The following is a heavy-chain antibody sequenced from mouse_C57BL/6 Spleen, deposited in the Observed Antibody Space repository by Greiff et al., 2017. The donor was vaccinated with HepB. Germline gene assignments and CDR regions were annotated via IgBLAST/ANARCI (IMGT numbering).Heavy chain of an antibody. J-gene: IGHJ2*01. CDR1: GYSFTGYY. D-gene: IGHD1-1*01. Sequence: VQLQQSGPELVKPGASVKISCKASGYSFTGYYMNWVKQSPEKSLEWIGEINPSTGGTTYNQKFKAKATLTVDKSSSTAYMQLKILTSEDSAVYYCARGYYGSSHPYYFDYWGQGTTLTVSS. CDR3: ARGYYGSSHPYYFDY. V-gene: IGHV1-42*01. CDR2: INPSTGGT.